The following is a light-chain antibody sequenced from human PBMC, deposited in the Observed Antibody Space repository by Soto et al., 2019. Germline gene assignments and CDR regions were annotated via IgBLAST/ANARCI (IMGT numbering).Light chain of an antibody. CDR3: QQRSNWPPLT. Sequence: EIVLTQSPATLSLSPGESGTLSCRASQSVGSYLAWYQQKPGQAPRLLIYDSSNTAPGIPARFSGRGSGTDFTLTISNVEPEDFAVYYCQQRSNWPPLTFGGGTKVEIK. J-gene: IGKJ4*01. V-gene: IGKV3-11*01. CDR1: QSVGSY. CDR2: DSS.